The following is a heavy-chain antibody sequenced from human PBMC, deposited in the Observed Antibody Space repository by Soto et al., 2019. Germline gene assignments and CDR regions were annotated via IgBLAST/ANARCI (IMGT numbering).Heavy chain of an antibody. CDR3: ARALAGSFTAFDY. V-gene: IGHV1-18*04. D-gene: IGHD3-16*01. Sequence: QVQLVQSGAEVKKLGASVKVSCKASGYTFTSYGISWVRQAPGQGLEWMGWISAYNGNTNYAQKLQGRVTMTTDTSTRTAYMELRSRRSDDTAVYYCARALAGSFTAFDYWGQGTLVTVSS. J-gene: IGHJ4*02. CDR2: ISAYNGNT. CDR1: GYTFTSYG.